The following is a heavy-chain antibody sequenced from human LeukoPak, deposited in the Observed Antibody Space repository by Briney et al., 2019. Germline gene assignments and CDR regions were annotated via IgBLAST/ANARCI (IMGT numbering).Heavy chain of an antibody. V-gene: IGHV4-34*01. CDR3: ARLRITIFGVVKYYFDY. CDR1: GGSFSGYY. D-gene: IGHD3-3*01. J-gene: IGHJ4*02. Sequence: PSETLSLTCAVYGGSFSGYYWSWIRQPPGKGLEWIGEINHSGSANYNPSLKSRVTISVDTSKNQFSLKLSSVTAADTAVYYCARLRITIFGVVKYYFDYWGQGTLVTVSS. CDR2: INHSGSA.